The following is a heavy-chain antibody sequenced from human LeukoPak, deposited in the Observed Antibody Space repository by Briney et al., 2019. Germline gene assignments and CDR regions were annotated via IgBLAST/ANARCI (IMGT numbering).Heavy chain of an antibody. Sequence: SETLSLTCAVYGGSFSGYYWSWIRQPPGKGLEWIGEINHSGSTNYNPSLKSRVTISVDTSKNQFSLKLSSVTAADTAVYYCARGRSGGIAAFYWGQGTLVTVSS. J-gene: IGHJ4*02. D-gene: IGHD6-13*01. CDR1: GGSFSGYY. CDR2: INHSGST. V-gene: IGHV4-34*01. CDR3: ARGRSGGIAAFY.